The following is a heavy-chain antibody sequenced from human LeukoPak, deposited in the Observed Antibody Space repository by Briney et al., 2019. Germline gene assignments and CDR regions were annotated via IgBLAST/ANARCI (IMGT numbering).Heavy chain of an antibody. CDR2: ISYDGSNK. CDR1: GFTSSSYA. J-gene: IGHJ4*02. Sequence: GGSLRLSCAASGFTSSSYAMHWVRQAPGKGLEWVAVISYDGSNKYYADSVKGRFTISRDNSKNTLYLQMNSLRAEDTAVYYCARDHDYVLDYWGQGTLVTVSS. V-gene: IGHV3-30*14. CDR3: ARDHDYVLDY. D-gene: IGHD4/OR15-4a*01.